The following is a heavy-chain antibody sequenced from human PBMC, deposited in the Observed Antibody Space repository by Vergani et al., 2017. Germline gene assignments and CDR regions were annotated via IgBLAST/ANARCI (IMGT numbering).Heavy chain of an antibody. CDR3: ANDLGTPSGGGGFDP. CDR2: ISWNSSSI. CDR1: GFTSAGYA. D-gene: IGHD3-16*01. J-gene: IGHJ5*02. V-gene: IGHV3-9*02. Sequence: EVQLEESGGGLVLPGRSLRLSCVASGFTSAGYAMHWVRQAPGKGLEWVSGISWNSSSIGYADSVKGRFTISRDNAKNSQYLQMNSLRAEDTALYYCANDLGTPSGGGGFDPWGQGTLVTVSS.